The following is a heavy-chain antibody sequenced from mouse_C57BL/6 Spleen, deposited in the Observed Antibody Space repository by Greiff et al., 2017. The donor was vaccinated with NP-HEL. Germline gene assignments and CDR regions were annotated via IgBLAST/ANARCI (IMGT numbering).Heavy chain of an antibody. CDR3: ARQGEGVYYGSRVDYFDY. J-gene: IGHJ2*01. CDR2: INPSTGGT. V-gene: IGHV1-42*01. CDR1: GYSFTGYY. D-gene: IGHD1-1*01. Sequence: VQLQQSGPELVKPGASVKISCKASGYSFTGYYMNWVKQSPEKSLEWIGEINPSTGGTTYNQKFKAKATLTVDKSSSTAYMQLKSLTSEDSAVYYCARQGEGVYYGSRVDYFDYWGQGTTLTVSS.